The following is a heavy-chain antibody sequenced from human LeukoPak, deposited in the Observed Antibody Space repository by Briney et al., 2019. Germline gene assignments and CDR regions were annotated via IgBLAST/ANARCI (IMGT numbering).Heavy chain of an antibody. CDR2: ISAYNGNT. CDR1: GGTFSSYA. CDR3: ARGSYYDSSGYCDV. V-gene: IGHV1-18*01. D-gene: IGHD3-22*01. Sequence: ASVKVSCKASGGTFSSYAISWVRQAPGQGLEWMGWISAYNGNTNYAQKLQGRVTMTTDTSTSTAYMELRSLRSDDTAVYYCARGSYYDSSGYCDVWGKGTTVTVSS. J-gene: IGHJ6*04.